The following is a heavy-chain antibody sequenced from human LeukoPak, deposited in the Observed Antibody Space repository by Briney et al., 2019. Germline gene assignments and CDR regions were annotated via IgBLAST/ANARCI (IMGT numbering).Heavy chain of an antibody. CDR2: IYSGGST. V-gene: IGHV3-53*01. J-gene: IGHJ4*02. CDR3: ARNGYTSGWYRN. Sequence: GGSLRLSCAASGFTVSSNYMSWVRQAPGKGLEWVSTIYSGGSTYYADSVKGRFTISRDISKNTLYLQMNSLRGEDTAVYYRARNGYTSGWYRNWGQGTLVTVSS. CDR1: GFTVSSNY. D-gene: IGHD6-19*01.